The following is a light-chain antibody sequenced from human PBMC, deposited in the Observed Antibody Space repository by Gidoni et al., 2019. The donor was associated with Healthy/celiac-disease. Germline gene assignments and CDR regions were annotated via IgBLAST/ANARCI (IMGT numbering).Light chain of an antibody. Sequence: QSALTQPPSVSGAPGQSVTISCTGTSSDVGSSNRVSWYQQPPGTAPKLMIYEVSNRPSGVPARFSGSKSGHTASLTISGLPAEDEADYYCSSYTSSSTFVEFGGGTKLTVL. CDR2: EVS. CDR1: SSDVGSSNR. V-gene: IGLV2-18*02. J-gene: IGLJ2*01. CDR3: SSYTSSSTFVE.